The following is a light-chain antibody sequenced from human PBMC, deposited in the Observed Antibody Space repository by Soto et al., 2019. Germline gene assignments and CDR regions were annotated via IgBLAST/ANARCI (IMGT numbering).Light chain of an antibody. V-gene: IGKV3-20*01. CDR2: DAS. CDR1: QSVSSY. CDR3: QQYDTSPRT. Sequence: EIVLTQSPGTLSLSPGERATLSCRASQSVSSYLAWYQQKPGQAPRLLIYDASNRATGIPARFSGSGSGTDFTLTISRLEPEDFAVYYCQQYDTSPRTFGQGTKVDIK. J-gene: IGKJ1*01.